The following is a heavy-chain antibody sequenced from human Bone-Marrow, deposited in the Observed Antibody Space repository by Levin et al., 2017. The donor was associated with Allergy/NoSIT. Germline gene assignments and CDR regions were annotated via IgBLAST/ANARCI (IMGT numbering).Heavy chain of an antibody. V-gene: IGHV3-23*01. CDR1: GFSFSSFA. J-gene: IGHJ6*02. CDR2: IGGTGGSM. D-gene: IGHD3-10*01. Sequence: GGSLRLSCAASGFSFSSFAMSWVRQAPGKGLEWVSVIGGTGGSMYYADSVEGRFIISRDNSKNTLELQMNSLRAEDPAVYFCAKELYGSGSGLFYYGLDVWGQGTTVTVSS. CDR3: AKELYGSGSGLFYYGLDV.